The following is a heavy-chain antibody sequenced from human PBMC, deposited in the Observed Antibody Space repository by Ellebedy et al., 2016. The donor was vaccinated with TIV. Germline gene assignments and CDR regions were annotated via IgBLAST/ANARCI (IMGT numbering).Heavy chain of an antibody. D-gene: IGHD2-15*01. J-gene: IGHJ4*02. CDR3: ARGYIGHEEGDY. V-gene: IGHV1-2*02. CDR2: INLNTGGT. Sequence: AASVKVSCKASGFSFTDFFMHWVRQAPGQGLAWMGWINLNTGGTNYAQKFQGRVTMTRDTSITTVYMDLSSLRYDDTAVYYCARGYIGHEEGDYWGQGTLVTVSS. CDR1: GFSFTDFF.